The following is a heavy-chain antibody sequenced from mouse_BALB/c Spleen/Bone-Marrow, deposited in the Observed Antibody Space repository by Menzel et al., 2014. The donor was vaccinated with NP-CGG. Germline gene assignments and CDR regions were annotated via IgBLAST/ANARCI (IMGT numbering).Heavy chain of an antibody. CDR3: ARLYYGSSYAMDY. V-gene: IGHV1S56*01. Sequence: VQLQQSGPELVKPGASVRISCKASGYTFTSYYIHWVKQRPGQGLEWIGWIYPGNVNTKYNEKFKGKATLTADKSSSTAYMQLSSLTSEDSAVYFCARLYYGSSYAMDYWGQGTSVTVSS. CDR1: GYTFTSYY. D-gene: IGHD1-1*01. J-gene: IGHJ4*01. CDR2: IYPGNVNT.